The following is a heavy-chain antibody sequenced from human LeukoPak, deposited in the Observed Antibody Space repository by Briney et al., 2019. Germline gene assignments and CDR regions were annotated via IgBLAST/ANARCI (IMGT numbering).Heavy chain of an antibody. Sequence: SETLSLTCTVSGDSISSFYWSWIRQPAGKGLEWIGRIYTSGSTNYNPSLKSRVTMSVDTSKNQFSLKLTSVTAADTAVYYCARAYGSGNYGVDYWGQGTLVTVSS. CDR1: GDSISSFY. J-gene: IGHJ4*02. D-gene: IGHD3-10*01. V-gene: IGHV4-4*07. CDR2: IYTSGST. CDR3: ARAYGSGNYGVDY.